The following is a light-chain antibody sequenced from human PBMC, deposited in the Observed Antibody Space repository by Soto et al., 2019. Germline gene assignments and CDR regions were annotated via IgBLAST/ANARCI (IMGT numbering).Light chain of an antibody. CDR2: EVT. V-gene: IGLV2-23*02. J-gene: IGLJ2*01. CDR3: CSYAGSQTFVV. CDR1: SIDVGTYNL. Sequence: QSALTQPASVSGSPGQSITISCTGTSIDVGTYNLVSWYRQYRGTAPKLLLYEVTKLPSGVSSRFSGSKSGNTASLTISGLQAEDEADYFCCSYAGSQTFVVFGGGTKLTVL.